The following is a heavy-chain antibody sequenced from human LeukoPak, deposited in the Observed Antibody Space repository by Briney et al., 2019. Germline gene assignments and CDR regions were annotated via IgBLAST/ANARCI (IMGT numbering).Heavy chain of an antibody. CDR3: ARSGYYNPNYFDS. CDR1: GFTFSSFA. D-gene: IGHD3-22*01. J-gene: IGHJ4*02. V-gene: IGHV3-53*01. CDR2: IYVGGTT. Sequence: PGGSLRLSCAASGFTFSSFAMSWVRQAPGKGLEWVSLIYVGGTTYYADSVKGRFTISRDNSKNTLFLQMNSLRAEDTALYYCARSGYYNPNYFDSWGQGTLVTVSS.